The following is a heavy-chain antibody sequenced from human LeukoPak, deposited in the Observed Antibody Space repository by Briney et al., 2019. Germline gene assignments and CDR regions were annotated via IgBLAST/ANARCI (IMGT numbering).Heavy chain of an antibody. CDR3: ARDYDFWSGSDY. Sequence: GASVKVSCKASGYTFTDYYIHWVRQAPGQGLEWMGWINPNSGGTNYAQKFQGRVTMTRDTSISTAYMELSRLRSDDTAVYYCARDYDFWSGSDYWGQGTLVTVSS. J-gene: IGHJ4*02. V-gene: IGHV1-2*02. CDR1: GYTFTDYY. CDR2: INPNSGGT. D-gene: IGHD3-3*01.